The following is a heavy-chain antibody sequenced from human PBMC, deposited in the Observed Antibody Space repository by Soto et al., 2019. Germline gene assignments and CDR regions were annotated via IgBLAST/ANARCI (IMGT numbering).Heavy chain of an antibody. CDR1: GFRFDDYN. Sequence: GGSLRLSCAASGFRFDDYNIHWVRQAPGKGLEWVSLITWNGGNTYYADSVKGRFTISRDGTTKSVSLQMTSLKTEDTGLYYCARETLSFGSALDVWGQGTKVTVSS. CDR3: ARETLSFGSALDV. D-gene: IGHD3-3*01. CDR2: ITWNGGNT. V-gene: IGHV3-43*01. J-gene: IGHJ6*02.